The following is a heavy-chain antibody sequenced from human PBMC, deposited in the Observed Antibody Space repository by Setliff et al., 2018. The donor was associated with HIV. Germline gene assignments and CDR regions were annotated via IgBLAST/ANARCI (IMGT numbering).Heavy chain of an antibody. CDR2: IYYGGGT. Sequence: SETLSLTCTVSGGSISSGSYYWSWIRQPAGKGLEWIGHIYYGGGTFYNPSLKSRVTISLDTSKNQFSLQLSSLRSEDTAVYYCARVPYSSGYWGQGTLVTVSS. V-gene: IGHV4-61*10. CDR1: GGSISSGSYY. D-gene: IGHD6-19*01. CDR3: ARVPYSSGY. J-gene: IGHJ4*02.